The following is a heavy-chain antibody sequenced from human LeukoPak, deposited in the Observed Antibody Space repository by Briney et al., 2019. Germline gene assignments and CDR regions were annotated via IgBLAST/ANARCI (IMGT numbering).Heavy chain of an antibody. D-gene: IGHD6-13*01. CDR1: GFSFSDYY. CDR3: ARSGGIAAGGRIDY. CDR2: IISTGGTI. V-gene: IGHV3-11*01. Sequence: GGSLRLSCAASGFSFSDYYMSWIRQAQGKGREGVSYIISTGGTIYYADSVKGRFTISRDNAKNSLYLQMNRLRVEDTAVYYCARSGGIAAGGRIDYWGKGILVTVSS. J-gene: IGHJ4*02.